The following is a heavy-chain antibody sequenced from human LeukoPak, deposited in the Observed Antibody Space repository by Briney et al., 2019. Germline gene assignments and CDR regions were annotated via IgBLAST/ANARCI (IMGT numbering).Heavy chain of an antibody. CDR1: GGTFSSYA. CDR2: IIPIFGTA. CDR3: ASSTLYYFDY. V-gene: IGHV1-69*06. Sequence: SVKVSCKVSGGTFSSYAISWVRQAPGQGLEWMGGIIPIFGTAIYAQEFQGRVTITADKSTSTAYMELSSLRSEDTAVYYCASSTLYYFDYWGQGTLVTVSS. D-gene: IGHD2/OR15-2a*01. J-gene: IGHJ4*02.